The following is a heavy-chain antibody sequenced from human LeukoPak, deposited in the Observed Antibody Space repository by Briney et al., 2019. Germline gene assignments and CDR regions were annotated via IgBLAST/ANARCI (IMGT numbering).Heavy chain of an antibody. CDR3: ARDERGGSSSDI. D-gene: IGHD6-13*01. CDR1: GGSISSYY. V-gene: IGHV4-59*01. CDR2: IYYSGST. Sequence: KPSETLSLTCTVSGGSISSYYWSWIRQPPGKGLEWIGYIYYSGSTNYNPSLKSRVTISVDTSKNQFSLKLSSVTAADTAVYYCARDERGGSSSDIWGQGTMVTVSS. J-gene: IGHJ3*02.